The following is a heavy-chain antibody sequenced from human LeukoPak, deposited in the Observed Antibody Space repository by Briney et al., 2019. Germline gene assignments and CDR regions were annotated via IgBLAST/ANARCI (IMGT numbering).Heavy chain of an antibody. CDR3: ASSSIAARLFDY. D-gene: IGHD6-6*01. CDR2: INHSGST. J-gene: IGHJ4*02. Sequence: KPSETLSLTCAVYGGSFSGYYWSWIRQPPGKGLEWIGEINHSGSTNYNPSLKSRVTISVDTSKNQFSLKLSSVTAADTAAYYCASSSIAARLFDYWGQGTLVTVSS. V-gene: IGHV4-34*01. CDR1: GGSFSGYY.